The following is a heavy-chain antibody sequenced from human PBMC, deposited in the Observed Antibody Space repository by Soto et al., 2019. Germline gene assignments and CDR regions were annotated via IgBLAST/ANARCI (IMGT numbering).Heavy chain of an antibody. V-gene: IGHV4-34*01. Sequence: PSETLSLTCAVYGGSFSGYYWSWIRQPPGKGLEWIGEINHSGSTNYNPSLKSRVTISVDTSKYQFSLKLSSVTAADTAVYYSARGLLASHYDSRILNWFDPWGQGTLVTVSS. J-gene: IGHJ5*02. CDR2: INHSGST. D-gene: IGHD3-22*01. CDR1: GGSFSGYY. CDR3: ARGLLASHYDSRILNWFDP.